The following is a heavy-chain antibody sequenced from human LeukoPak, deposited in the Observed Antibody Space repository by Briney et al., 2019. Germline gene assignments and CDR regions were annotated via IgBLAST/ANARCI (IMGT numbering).Heavy chain of an antibody. CDR3: ALRFYGQSYSDY. D-gene: IGHD2/OR15-2a*01. V-gene: IGHV3-23*01. Sequence: HPGGSLRLSCAASGFTFSIYAMSWVRQAPGKGLEWVSGFSVSDKTTYYADSVKGRFTISRDNSKNTLYLQINSLRAEDTAVYYCALRFYGQSYSDYWGQGTLVTVSS. CDR1: GFTFSIYA. CDR2: FSVSDKTT. J-gene: IGHJ4*02.